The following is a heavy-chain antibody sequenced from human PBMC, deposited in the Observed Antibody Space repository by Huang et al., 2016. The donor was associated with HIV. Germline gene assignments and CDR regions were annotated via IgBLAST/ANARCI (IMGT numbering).Heavy chain of an antibody. CDR1: GYTVSELS. V-gene: IGHV1-24*01. Sequence: QVQLVESGAELKKPGASVRVSCKVSGYTVSELSLHWVRQAPEKGLEWMGGFDPKEGETIYAQRLQGRVPMTEDTSTDTAYMELSSLRPEDTAVYYCATSTPDVGAGVLRSAFDIWGQGTMVTVSS. CDR3: ATSTPDVGAGVLRSAFDI. CDR2: FDPKEGET. D-gene: IGHD2-15*01. J-gene: IGHJ3*02.